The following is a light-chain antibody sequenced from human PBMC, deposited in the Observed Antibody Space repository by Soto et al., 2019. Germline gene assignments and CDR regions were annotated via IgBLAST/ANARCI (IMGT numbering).Light chain of an antibody. Sequence: QSALTQPPSASGSPGQSVTISCTGTSSDVGGYNYVSWYQQHPGKVPKLMIYEVSQRPSGVPDRFSGSKSGNTASLTVSGLQAEDEADYYCNSYAGSNNVFGTGTKVTVL. CDR1: SSDVGGYNY. CDR2: EVS. V-gene: IGLV2-8*01. J-gene: IGLJ1*01. CDR3: NSYAGSNNV.